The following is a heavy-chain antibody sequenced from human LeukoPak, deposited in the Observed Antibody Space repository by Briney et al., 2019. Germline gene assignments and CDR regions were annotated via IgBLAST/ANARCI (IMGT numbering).Heavy chain of an antibody. D-gene: IGHD3-22*01. J-gene: IGHJ5*02. CDR1: GGSISSGSYY. CDR2: IYTSGST. Sequence: PSQTLSLTCTVFGGSISSGSYYWSWIRQPAGKGLEWIGRIYTSGSTNYNPSLKSRVTISVDTSKNQFSLKLSSVTAADTAVYYCARGGPSYYYDSRGYPDNWFDPWGQGTLVTVSS. CDR3: ARGGPSYYYDSRGYPDNWFDP. V-gene: IGHV4-61*02.